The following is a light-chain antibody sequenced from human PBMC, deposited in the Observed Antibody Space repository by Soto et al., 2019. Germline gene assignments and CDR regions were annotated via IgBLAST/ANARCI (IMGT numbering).Light chain of an antibody. CDR1: QGISSY. CDR3: QQYYSYPPT. Sequence: AIRMTQSPSSFSASTGDRVTITCRASQGISSYLAWYQQKPGKALKLLIYAASTLQSGVPSRFSGSGSGTDFTLTISCLQSEDFATYYCQQYYSYPPTFGQGTKVDIK. CDR2: AAS. V-gene: IGKV1-8*01. J-gene: IGKJ1*01.